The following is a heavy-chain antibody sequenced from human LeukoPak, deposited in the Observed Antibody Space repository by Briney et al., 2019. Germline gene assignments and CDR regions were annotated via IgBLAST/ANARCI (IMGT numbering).Heavy chain of an antibody. D-gene: IGHD2-2*03. CDR3: ARDGFYGMDV. CDR1: GGSFSGYY. CDR2: ISSSGSTI. Sequence: LSLTCAVYGGSFSGYYWSWIRQPPGKGLEWVSYISSSGSTIYYADSVKGRFTISRDNAKNSLYLQMNSLRAEDTAVYYCARDGFYGMDVWGKGTTVTVSS. V-gene: IGHV3-11*04. J-gene: IGHJ6*04.